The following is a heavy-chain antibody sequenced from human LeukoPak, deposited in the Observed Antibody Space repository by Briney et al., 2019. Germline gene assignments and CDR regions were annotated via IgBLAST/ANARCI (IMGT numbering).Heavy chain of an antibody. CDR2: ISAYNGNT. D-gene: IGHD6-19*01. CDR3: ARDRPYSSGWYGASRGDY. CDR1: GYTFTSYG. Sequence: ASVNVSCKASGYTFTSYGISWVRQAPGQGLEWMGWISAYNGNTNYAQKLQGRVTMTTDTSTSTAYMELRSLRSDDTAVYYCARDRPYSSGWYGASRGDYWGQGTLVTVSS. V-gene: IGHV1-18*01. J-gene: IGHJ4*02.